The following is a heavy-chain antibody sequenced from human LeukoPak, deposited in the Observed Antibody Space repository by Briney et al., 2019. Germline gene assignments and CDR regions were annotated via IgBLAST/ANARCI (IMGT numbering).Heavy chain of an antibody. V-gene: IGHV3-23*01. Sequence: GGSLRLSCAASGFTFSSYATSWVRQAPGKGLQWVSTISGGGGSTYYADSVKGRFTVSRDNSKNTLYLQMNSLRAEDTAIFYCAKGIGGSGSYYALDYWGQGTLVPVSS. CDR2: ISGGGGST. J-gene: IGHJ4*02. CDR1: GFTFSSYA. D-gene: IGHD3-10*01. CDR3: AKGIGGSGSYYALDY.